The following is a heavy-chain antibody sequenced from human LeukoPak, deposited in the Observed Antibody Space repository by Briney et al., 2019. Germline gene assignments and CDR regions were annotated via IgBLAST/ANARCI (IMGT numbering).Heavy chain of an antibody. V-gene: IGHV3-66*01. CDR2: IYSGGST. J-gene: IGHJ6*02. CDR3: ARENNFGSGMDV. D-gene: IGHD3-10*01. CDR1: GFTVSSNY. Sequence: GGSLRLSCAASGFTVSSNYMSWVRQAPGKGLEWVSVIYSGGSTYYADSVKGRFTISRDNSKNTLYLQMNSLRAEDTAIYYCARENNFGSGMDVWGQGTTVTVFS.